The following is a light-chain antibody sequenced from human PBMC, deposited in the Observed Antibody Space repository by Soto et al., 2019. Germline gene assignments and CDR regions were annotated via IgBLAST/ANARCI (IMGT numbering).Light chain of an antibody. CDR1: QSVSSSY. J-gene: IGKJ1*01. Sequence: EIVLTQSPGTLSLSPGERATLSCRASQSVSSSYLAWYQQKPGQAPRLLIYGASSRATGIPDRFSSSGSGTDFTLTISRLEPEDFAVYYCQQYCSSPTWTFGQGTKVEIK. CDR2: GAS. V-gene: IGKV3-20*01. CDR3: QQYCSSPTWT.